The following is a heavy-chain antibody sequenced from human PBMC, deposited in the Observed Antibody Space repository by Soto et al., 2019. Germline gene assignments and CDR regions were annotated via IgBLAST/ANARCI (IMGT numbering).Heavy chain of an antibody. Sequence: EVQLVESGGGLVQPGGSLRLSCAASGFTFSSYSMNWVRQAPGKGLEWVSYISSSSSTIYDADSVKGRFTISRDNTKNSLYLQMNSLRDEDTAVYYCARCREPRSRQQLGCALNYGMDVWGQGTTVTVSS. V-gene: IGHV3-48*02. CDR1: GFTFSSYS. J-gene: IGHJ6*02. CDR3: ARCREPRSRQQLGCALNYGMDV. CDR2: ISSSSSTI. D-gene: IGHD6-13*01.